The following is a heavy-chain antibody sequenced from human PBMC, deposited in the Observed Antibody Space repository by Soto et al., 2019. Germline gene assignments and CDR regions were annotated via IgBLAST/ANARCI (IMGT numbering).Heavy chain of an antibody. J-gene: IGHJ4*02. CDR2: IIPIFGTA. D-gene: IGHD5-12*01. CDR3: ARGMAVEMATIRLPFDY. V-gene: IGHV1-69*13. Sequence: SVKVSCKASGGTFSSYAISWVRQAPGQGLEWMGGIIPIFGTANYAQKFQGRVTITADESTSTAYMELSSLRSEDTAVYYCARGMAVEMATIRLPFDYRGQGTLVTVSS. CDR1: GGTFSSYA.